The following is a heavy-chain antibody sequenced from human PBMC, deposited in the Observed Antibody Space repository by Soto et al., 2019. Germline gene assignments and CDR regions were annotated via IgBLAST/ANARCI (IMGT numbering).Heavy chain of an antibody. J-gene: IGHJ5*02. CDR1: GFTFSDYY. D-gene: IGHD2-15*01. V-gene: IGHV3-11*01. CDR3: ARDSIVVVVAAIAENWFDP. Sequence: GGPLRLSYAASGFTFSDYYMSGIRRAPGKGLEWVSYISSSGCTIYYADSVQGRFTISRDTAKNSLYLQMNSLSAEDTAVYYSARDSIVVVVAAIAENWFDPWGKGTLVTVS. CDR2: ISSSGCTI.